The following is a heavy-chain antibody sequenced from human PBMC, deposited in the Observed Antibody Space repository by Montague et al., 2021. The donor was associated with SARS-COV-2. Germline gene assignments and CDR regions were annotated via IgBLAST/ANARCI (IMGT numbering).Heavy chain of an antibody. Sequence: SETLSLTCTVSGGSIRNYYWTWIRQSPGKRLEWIGFIYYSRSTNSNPSLESRVTISVDTSKNQFSLNLTSVTAADTAVYYCARGEILTANSGYIYHGMDVWGQGTTVTVSS. CDR1: GGSIRNYY. V-gene: IGHV4-59*01. CDR3: ARGEILTANSGYIYHGMDV. J-gene: IGHJ6*02. D-gene: IGHD3-9*01. CDR2: IYYSRST.